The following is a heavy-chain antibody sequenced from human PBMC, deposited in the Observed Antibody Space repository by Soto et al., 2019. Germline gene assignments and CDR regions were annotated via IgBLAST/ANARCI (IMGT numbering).Heavy chain of an antibody. J-gene: IGHJ4*02. CDR2: IDPGDSYT. Sequence: DSLKISCQAFRYTFSNYWITWGRQLPWRGLEWMGRIDPGDSYTDYSPPFQGHVSFSVDNSIDTAYLHLLASDTPLYFCARTGLTSGQNPDLWGQGTLENVSS. CDR3: ARTGLTSGQNPDL. CDR1: RYTFSNYW. V-gene: IGHV5-10-1*01. D-gene: IGHD1-20*01.